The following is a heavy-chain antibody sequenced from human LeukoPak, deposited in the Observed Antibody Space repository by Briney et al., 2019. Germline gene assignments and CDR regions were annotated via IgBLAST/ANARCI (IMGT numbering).Heavy chain of an antibody. CDR2: ISSSSSYV. Sequence: GGSLRLSCAASGFTFTTYWMTWVRQAPGKGLEWVSYISSSSSYVYYADSVKGRFTISRDNAKNSLYLQMNSLRAEDTAVYYCASRIAVAGSFDYWGQGTLVTVSS. CDR3: ASRIAVAGSFDY. J-gene: IGHJ4*02. CDR1: GFTFTTYW. D-gene: IGHD6-19*01. V-gene: IGHV3-21*05.